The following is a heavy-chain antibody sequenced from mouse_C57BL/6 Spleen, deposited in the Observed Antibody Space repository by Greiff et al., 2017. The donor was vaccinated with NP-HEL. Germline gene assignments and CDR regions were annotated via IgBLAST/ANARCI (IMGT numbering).Heavy chain of an antibody. CDR3: AREGLGNWYFDV. D-gene: IGHD1-1*02. V-gene: IGHV5-16*01. CDR1: GFTFSDYY. CDR2: INYDGSST. Sequence: EVHLVESEGGLVQPGRSMKLSCTASGFTFSDYYMAWVRQVPEKGPEWVANINYDGSSTYYLDSLKSRFIISRDNAKNILYLQMSSLKSEDTATYYCAREGLGNWYFDVWGTGTTVTVSS. J-gene: IGHJ1*03.